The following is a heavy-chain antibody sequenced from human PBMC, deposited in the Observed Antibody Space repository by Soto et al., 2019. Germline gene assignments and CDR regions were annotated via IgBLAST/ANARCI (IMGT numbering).Heavy chain of an antibody. J-gene: IGHJ4*02. D-gene: IGHD2-8*02. CDR1: GGSFSGYY. CDR2: INHSGST. Sequence: SETLSLTCAVYGGSFSGYYWTWIRQPPGTGLEWIGEINHSGSTNYNPSLKSRVTISVDTSKNQFSLKLTSVTAADTAVYYCARDKLTGLFAYWGQGTLDTVSS. CDR3: ARDKLTGLFAY. V-gene: IGHV4-34*01.